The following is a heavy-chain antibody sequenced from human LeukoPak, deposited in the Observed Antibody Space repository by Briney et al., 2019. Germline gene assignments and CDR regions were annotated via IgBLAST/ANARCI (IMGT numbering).Heavy chain of an antibody. J-gene: IGHJ4*02. D-gene: IGHD3-16*02. V-gene: IGHV3-21*01. CDR3: ARVSIFGVVIANDY. CDR1: GSTFGGYT. CDR2: ITSGGDYM. Sequence: AGSLRLSCAASGSTFGGYTMSWVRQAPGKGLQWVSTITSGGDYMYYADPVKGRFTISRDDSKNSLYLHMNSLRAEDTAVYYCARVSIFGVVIANDYWGQGTVVTVSS.